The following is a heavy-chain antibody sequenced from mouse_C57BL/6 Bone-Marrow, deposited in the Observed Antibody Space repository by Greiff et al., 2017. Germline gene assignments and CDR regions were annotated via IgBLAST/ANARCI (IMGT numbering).Heavy chain of an antibody. V-gene: IGHV5-17*01. D-gene: IGHD2-12*01. CDR1: GFTFSDYG. CDR2: ISSGSSPI. Sequence: EVQGVESGGGLVKPGGSLNLSCAASGFTFSDYGMHWVRQAPEKGLEWVAYISSGSSPIYYADTVKGRFTISRDNAKNTLFLQMTSLRAEDTAMYYCARKTIVPYYAMDYWGQGTSVTVSS. CDR3: ARKTIVPYYAMDY. J-gene: IGHJ4*01.